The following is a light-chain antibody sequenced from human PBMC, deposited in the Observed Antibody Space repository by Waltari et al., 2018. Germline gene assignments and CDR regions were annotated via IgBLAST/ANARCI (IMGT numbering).Light chain of an antibody. J-gene: IGLJ2*01. V-gene: IGLV2-14*01. CDR1: SSDIGRYNY. Sequence: QSALTQPASVSGSPGQAITISCTGTSSDIGRYNYVSWYQQHPGKAPKLVISEVSNPPSGVSNRFSGSKSGNTSSLTISGLQAEDWAHYYCSSYTNSGNVVFGGGTKLTVL. CDR2: EVS. CDR3: SSYTNSGNVV.